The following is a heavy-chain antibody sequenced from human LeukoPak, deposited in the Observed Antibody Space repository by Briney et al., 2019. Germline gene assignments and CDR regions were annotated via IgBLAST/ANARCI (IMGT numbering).Heavy chain of an antibody. Sequence: GESLRLSCAASGFTFSSYWMHWVRQAPGKGLVWVSRINSDGSSTSYADSVKGRFTISRDNAKNTLYLQMNSLRAEDTAVYYCARGVPITMVRGVINYWGQGTLVTVSS. CDR1: GFTFSSYW. V-gene: IGHV3-74*01. D-gene: IGHD3-10*01. J-gene: IGHJ4*02. CDR2: INSDGSST. CDR3: ARGVPITMVRGVINY.